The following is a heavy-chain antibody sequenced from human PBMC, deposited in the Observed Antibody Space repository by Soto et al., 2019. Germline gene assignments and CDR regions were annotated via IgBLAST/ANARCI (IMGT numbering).Heavy chain of an antibody. V-gene: IGHV3-15*01. CDR2: IKSKTDGGAI. CDR3: TVYGGNGAFDS. J-gene: IGHJ4*02. D-gene: IGHD4-17*01. Sequence: PGRSLRLSCAASGFTFRNAWVSWVRQAPGKGLEWVGRIKSKTDGGAIDYAAPVKGRFTLSRDDSENTLYLQMNSLKTEDTAVYYCTVYGGNGAFDSWGQGNLVTAPQ. CDR1: GFTFRNAW.